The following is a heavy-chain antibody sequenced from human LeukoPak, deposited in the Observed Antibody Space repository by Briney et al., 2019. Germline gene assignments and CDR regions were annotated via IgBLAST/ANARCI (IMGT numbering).Heavy chain of an antibody. CDR1: GFTFSSYW. CDR2: IRYDGSNK. CDR3: AKGRLAGGSYYFDY. Sequence: GGSLRLSCAASGFTFSSYWMSWVRQAPGKGLEWVAFIRYDGSNKYYADSVKGRFTISRDNSKNTLYLQMNSLRAEDTAVYYCAKGRLAGGSYYFDYWGQGTLVTVSS. D-gene: IGHD1-26*01. J-gene: IGHJ4*02. V-gene: IGHV3-30*02.